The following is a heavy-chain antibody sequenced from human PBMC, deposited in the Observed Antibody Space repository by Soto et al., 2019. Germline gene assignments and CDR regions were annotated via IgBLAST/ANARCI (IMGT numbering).Heavy chain of an antibody. CDR2: IFSNDEK. CDR1: GFSLSNARMG. Sequence: LTCTVSGFSLSNARMGVSWIRQPPGKALEWLAHIFSNDEKSYSTSLKSRLTISKDTSKSQVVLTMTNMDPVDTATYYCARAYDFWSGHGWFDPWGQGTLVTVSS. D-gene: IGHD3-3*01. J-gene: IGHJ5*02. CDR3: ARAYDFWSGHGWFDP. V-gene: IGHV2-26*01.